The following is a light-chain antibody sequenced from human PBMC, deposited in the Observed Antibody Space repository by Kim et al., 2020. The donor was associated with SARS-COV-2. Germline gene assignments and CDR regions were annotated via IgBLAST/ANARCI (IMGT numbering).Light chain of an antibody. CDR1: QSVGSN. Sequence: VSAGERATLSCRASQSVGSNLAWYQHKIGQAPKVLIYAASTRATGVPARFSGSGSGTEFTLTVSGLQSEDFAVYYCQQYNNWPLTFGGGTKVDIK. J-gene: IGKJ4*01. CDR3: QQYNNWPLT. CDR2: AAS. V-gene: IGKV3-15*01.